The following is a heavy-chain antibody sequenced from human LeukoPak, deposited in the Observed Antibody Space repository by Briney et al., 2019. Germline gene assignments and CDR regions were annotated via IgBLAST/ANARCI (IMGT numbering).Heavy chain of an antibody. J-gene: IGHJ4*02. CDR1: GFTFSDYY. V-gene: IGHV3-11*01. CDR2: ISRSGSKI. CDR3: AKGRVRQFDPFDY. D-gene: IGHD1-1*01. Sequence: PGGSLRLSCAASGFTFSDYYMTWIRQAPGKGLEWISSISRSGSKIYYADSVKGRFTISRDNAKNSLYPQMNSLRADDTAVYYCAKGRVRQFDPFDYWGQGTLVTVSS.